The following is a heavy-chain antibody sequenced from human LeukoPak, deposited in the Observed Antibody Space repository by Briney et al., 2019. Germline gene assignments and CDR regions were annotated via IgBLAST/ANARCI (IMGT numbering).Heavy chain of an antibody. Sequence: KPSETLSLTCTVSGGSISSYYWRWIRQPPGKGLEWIGYIYYSGSTNYNPSLKSRVTISVDTSKNQFSLKLSSVTAADTAVYYCASRPGYDSSGYLDYWGQGTLVTVSS. V-gene: IGHV4-59*01. CDR1: GGSISSYY. CDR2: IYYSGST. J-gene: IGHJ4*02. D-gene: IGHD3-22*01. CDR3: ASRPGYDSSGYLDY.